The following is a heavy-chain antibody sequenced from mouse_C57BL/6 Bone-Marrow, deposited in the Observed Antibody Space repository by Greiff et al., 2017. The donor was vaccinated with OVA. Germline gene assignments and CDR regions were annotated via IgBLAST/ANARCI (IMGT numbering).Heavy chain of an antibody. Sequence: QVQLQQPGAELVRPGSSVKLSCKASGYTFTSYWMHWVKQMPIQGLDWIGNIDPSDSETHYNQKFKDKATLTVDKSSSTAYMQLSSLTSEDSAVYYCARGDGYPYWYFDVWGTGTTVTVSS. V-gene: IGHV1-52*01. CDR1: GYTFTSYW. J-gene: IGHJ1*03. CDR2: IDPSDSET. D-gene: IGHD2-3*01. CDR3: ARGDGYPYWYFDV.